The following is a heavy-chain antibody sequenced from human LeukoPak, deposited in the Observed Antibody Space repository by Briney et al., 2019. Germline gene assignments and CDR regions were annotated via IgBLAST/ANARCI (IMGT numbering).Heavy chain of an antibody. J-gene: IGHJ4*02. CDR3: AKGSAAARPYYFDS. Sequence: GGSLRLSCQTSGFTFGNYAMSWVRQAQGKELEWISAISTNGVNTYCADSVKGRFTISRDNSRHTLSLQMNGLRADDTAVYYCAKGSAAARPYYFDSWGQGTLVAVSS. CDR1: GFTFGNYA. D-gene: IGHD6-6*01. CDR2: ISTNGVNT. V-gene: IGHV3-23*01.